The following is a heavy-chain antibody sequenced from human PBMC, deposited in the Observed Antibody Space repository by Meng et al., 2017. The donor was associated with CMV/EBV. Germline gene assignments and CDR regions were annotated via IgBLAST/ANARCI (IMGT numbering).Heavy chain of an antibody. Sequence: SLKISCAASGFTFDDYAMHWVRQAPGKGLEWVSGISWISGSIGYADSVKGRFTISRDNAKNSLYLQMNSLRAEDTALYYCARAVPAAIGKSWFDPWGQGTLVTVSS. V-gene: IGHV3-9*01. CDR1: GFTFDDYA. J-gene: IGHJ5*02. D-gene: IGHD2-2*01. CDR3: ARAVPAAIGKSWFDP. CDR2: ISWISGSI.